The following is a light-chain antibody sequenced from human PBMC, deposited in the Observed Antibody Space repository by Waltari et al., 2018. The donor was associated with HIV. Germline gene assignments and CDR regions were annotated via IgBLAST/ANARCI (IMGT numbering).Light chain of an antibody. CDR3: QQYSNWPPWT. Sequence: EIVMTQSPATLSVSHGERATLSCRASQSVSSNLALYQQKPGQAPRLLIYGASTRATGIPARFSGSGSGTEFTLTISSLQSEDFAVYYCQQYSNWPPWTFGQGTKVEIK. J-gene: IGKJ1*01. CDR2: GAS. V-gene: IGKV3-15*01. CDR1: QSVSSN.